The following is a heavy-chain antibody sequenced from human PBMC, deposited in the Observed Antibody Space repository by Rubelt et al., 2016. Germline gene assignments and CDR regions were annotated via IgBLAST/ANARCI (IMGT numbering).Heavy chain of an antibody. V-gene: IGHV3-66*01. Sequence: EVRLVESGGGLVQPGGSPRLSCAASGFTFSIYAMNWVRQAPGKGLEWVSVIYSGDITYYAHSVKGRFTISRDNSKNTLYLQMNSLRAEDTAVYYCAREVLFYGMDVWGQGTTVTVSS. CDR3: AREVLFYGMDV. CDR1: GFTFSIYA. CDR2: IYSGDIT. J-gene: IGHJ6*02.